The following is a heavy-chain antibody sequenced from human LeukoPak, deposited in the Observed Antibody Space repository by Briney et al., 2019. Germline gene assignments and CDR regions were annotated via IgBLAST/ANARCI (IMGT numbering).Heavy chain of an antibody. Sequence: GGSLRLSCAASGFTFDDYGMSGVRQAPGKGLEWVSGINWNGGSTGYADSVKGRFTISRDNSKNTLYLQMNSLRAEDTAVYYCAKDPTTLAFDIWGQGTMVTVSS. CDR1: GFTFDDYG. V-gene: IGHV3-20*04. J-gene: IGHJ3*02. CDR2: INWNGGST. D-gene: IGHD4-11*01. CDR3: AKDPTTLAFDI.